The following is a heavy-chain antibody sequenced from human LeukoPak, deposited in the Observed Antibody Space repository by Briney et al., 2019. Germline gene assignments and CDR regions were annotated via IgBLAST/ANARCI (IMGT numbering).Heavy chain of an antibody. CDR1: GFTFSTSA. J-gene: IGHJ4*02. CDR2: ISSNGGST. D-gene: IGHD4-23*01. CDR3: VKDRADGGNSFLFGY. Sequence: PGGCLRLSCSASGFTFSTSAMDWVRQAPGKGLEYVSAISSNGGSTYYADSVKGRFTISRDNSKNTLYLQMSSLRAEDTAVYYCVKDRADGGNSFLFGYWGQGTLVTVSS. V-gene: IGHV3-64D*09.